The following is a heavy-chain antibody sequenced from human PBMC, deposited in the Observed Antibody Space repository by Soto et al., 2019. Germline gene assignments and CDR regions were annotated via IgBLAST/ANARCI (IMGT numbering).Heavy chain of an antibody. Sequence: ASVKVSCKASGYTFTSYGISWVRQAPGQGLEWMGWISAYNGNTNYAQKLQGRVTMTTDTSTSTAYMELRSLRSDDTAVYYCARSKDSGYSSGWFHGTYWGQGTLVTAPQ. V-gene: IGHV1-18*01. D-gene: IGHD6-19*01. CDR2: ISAYNGNT. CDR3: ARSKDSGYSSGWFHGTY. J-gene: IGHJ4*02. CDR1: GYTFTSYG.